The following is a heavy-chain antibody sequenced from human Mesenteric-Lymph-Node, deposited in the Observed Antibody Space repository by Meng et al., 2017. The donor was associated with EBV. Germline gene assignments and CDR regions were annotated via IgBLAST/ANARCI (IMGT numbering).Heavy chain of an antibody. CDR3: ARDHGGKYYY. J-gene: IGHJ4*02. CDR2: ISAYNGDT. D-gene: IGHD1-26*01. CDR1: GYTFTSYG. Sequence: QVQLGQSGAEVKEPGASVKVSCKASGYTFTSYGISWVRQAPGQGLEWMGWISAYNGDTKYAQKVQDRVTMTTDTSTSTVYMELRSLGSDDTAVYYCARDHGGKYYYWGQGTLVTVSS. V-gene: IGHV1-18*01.